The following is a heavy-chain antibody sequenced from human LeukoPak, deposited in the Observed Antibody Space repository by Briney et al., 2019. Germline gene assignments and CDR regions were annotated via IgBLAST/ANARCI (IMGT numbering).Heavy chain of an antibody. D-gene: IGHD6-19*01. Sequence: GGSLRLSCAASGFTFSTCSMNWVRQAPGKGLEWVSFISSSSSTIYYADSVKGRFTISRDNAKNSVYLQMNSLRAEDTAVYYCVGWLGYWGQGTLVTVSS. J-gene: IGHJ4*02. CDR2: ISSSSSTI. V-gene: IGHV3-48*04. CDR1: GFTFSTCS. CDR3: VGWLGY.